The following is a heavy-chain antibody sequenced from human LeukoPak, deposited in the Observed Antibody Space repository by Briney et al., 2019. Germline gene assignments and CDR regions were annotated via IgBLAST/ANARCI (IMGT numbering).Heavy chain of an antibody. D-gene: IGHD3-16*01. CDR3: ARDTIGIGLRLGEYSDY. Sequence: SETLSLTCSVSGGSINSGSYFWGWFRQPPGEGLEWIGSIYYSGAAFYNPSLKSRVTIALHTSRTQFSLKLSSVTAADTAVYYCARDTIGIGLRLGEYSDYWGQGILVTVSS. CDR2: IYYSGAA. J-gene: IGHJ4*02. CDR1: GGSINSGSYF. V-gene: IGHV4-39*07.